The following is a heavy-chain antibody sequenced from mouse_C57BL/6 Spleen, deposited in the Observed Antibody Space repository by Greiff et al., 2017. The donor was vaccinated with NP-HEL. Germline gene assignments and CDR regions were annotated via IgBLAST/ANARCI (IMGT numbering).Heavy chain of an antibody. CDR1: GFTFSSYT. CDR2: ISGGGGNT. CDR3: ARDDY. J-gene: IGHJ2*01. Sequence: EVKLVESGGGLVKPGGSLKLSCAASGFTFSSYTMSWVRQTPEKRLEWVATISGGGGNTYYPDSVKGRFTISRDNAKNNLYLQMSHLKSEDTAMYYCARDDYWGQGTTLTVSS. V-gene: IGHV5-9*04.